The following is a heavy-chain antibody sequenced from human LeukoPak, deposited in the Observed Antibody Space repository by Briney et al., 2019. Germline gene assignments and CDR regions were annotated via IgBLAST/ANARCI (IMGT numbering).Heavy chain of an antibody. CDR1: GYTFSNYD. J-gene: IGHJ4*02. CDR3: ARGGGGYDLVDH. Sequence: ASVKVSCKASGYTFSNYDISWVRQAAGQGLEWMGWMNPNSGNTGYAQRFQGRVTMTRDTSISTAYMELSSLRSEDTAVYFCARGGGGYDLVDHWGQGTLVTVSS. CDR2: MNPNSGNT. D-gene: IGHD5-12*01. V-gene: IGHV1-8*01.